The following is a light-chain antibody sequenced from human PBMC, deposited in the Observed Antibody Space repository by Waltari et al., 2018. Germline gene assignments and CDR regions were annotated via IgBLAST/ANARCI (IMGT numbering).Light chain of an antibody. J-gene: IGKJ1*01. V-gene: IGKV2-28*01. CDR2: LGS. CDR3: MQALQTPWT. Sequence: IVMTQSPLSLSVTPGESASISCRSSRSLLPSNEQNYLEWYFQKPGQSPQLLIYLGSNRASGVPDRFSGSGSGTDFTMQISRVEAEDVGIYFCMQALQTPWTFGQGTKVEI. CDR1: RSLLPSNEQNY.